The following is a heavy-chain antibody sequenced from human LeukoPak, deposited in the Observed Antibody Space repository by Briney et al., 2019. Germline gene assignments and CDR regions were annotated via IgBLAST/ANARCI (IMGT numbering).Heavy chain of an antibody. J-gene: IGHJ4*02. V-gene: IGHV3-7*01. CDR3: AREYSYGPLGLDY. CDR1: GFTFSSYW. CDR2: IKQDGTEK. D-gene: IGHD5-18*01. Sequence: GGSLRLSCAASGFTFSSYWMTWVRQPPGKGLEWVANIKQDGTEKYCVDSVKGRFTISRDNAKNSLYLQMNSLRAEDTAVYYCAREYSYGPLGLDYWGQGTLVTVSS.